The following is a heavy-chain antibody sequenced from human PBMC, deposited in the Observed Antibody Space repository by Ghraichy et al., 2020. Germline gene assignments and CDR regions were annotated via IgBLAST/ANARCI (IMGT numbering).Heavy chain of an antibody. D-gene: IGHD5-12*01. CDR3: ANLGVGLRAQGRYGMDV. J-gene: IGHJ6*02. V-gene: IGHV3-33*06. Sequence: GGSLRLSCAASGFTFSSYGMHWVRQAPGKGLEWVAVIWYDGSNKYYADSVKGRFTISRDNSKNTLYLQMNSLRAEDTAVYYCANLGVGLRAQGRYGMDVWGQGTTVTVSS. CDR2: IWYDGSNK. CDR1: GFTFSSYG.